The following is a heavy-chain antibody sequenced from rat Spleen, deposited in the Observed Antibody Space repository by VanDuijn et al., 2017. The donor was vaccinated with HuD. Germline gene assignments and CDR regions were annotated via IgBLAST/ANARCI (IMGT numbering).Heavy chain of an antibody. CDR3: ARDIYGGYSELGYFAY. Sequence: EVQLVESGGGLVQPGRSMKLSCAASGFTFSGFSMAWVRQAPTKGLEWVATISYDGSSTYYRDSVKGRFTISRDNAKSTLYLQMDSLRSEDTATYYCARDIYGGYSELGYFAYWGQGTLVTVSS. J-gene: IGHJ3*01. CDR2: ISYDGSST. V-gene: IGHV5-7*01. D-gene: IGHD1-11*01. CDR1: GFTFSGFS.